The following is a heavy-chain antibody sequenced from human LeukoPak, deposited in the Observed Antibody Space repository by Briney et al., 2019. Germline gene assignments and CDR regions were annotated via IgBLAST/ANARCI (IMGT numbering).Heavy chain of an antibody. J-gene: IGHJ4*02. CDR1: GYSINSGYY. CDR2: IYHSGST. V-gene: IGHV4-38-2*02. Sequence: SETLSLTCTVSGYSINSGYYWGWIRQPPGKGLEWIGEIYHSGSTNYNPSLKSRVTISVDKSKNQFSLKLSPVAAADTAVYYCAVWLVLPMWFNYWGQGTLVTVSS. D-gene: IGHD6-19*01. CDR3: AVWLVLPMWFNY.